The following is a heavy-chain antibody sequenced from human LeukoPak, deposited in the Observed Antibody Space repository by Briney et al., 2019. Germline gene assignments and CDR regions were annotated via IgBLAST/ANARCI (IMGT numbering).Heavy chain of an antibody. CDR1: GFTFSNAW. CDR3: STTYYYDSSEGY. Sequence: PGGSLRLSCATSGFTFSNAWMNWVRQAPGKGLEWVGRIRSNSDGGTIDYAAPVKGRFTLSRDDSKTTLYLQMNSLKTEDTAVYYCSTTYYYDSSEGYWGQGTLVTVSS. V-gene: IGHV3-15*07. D-gene: IGHD3-22*01. J-gene: IGHJ4*02. CDR2: IRSNSDGGTI.